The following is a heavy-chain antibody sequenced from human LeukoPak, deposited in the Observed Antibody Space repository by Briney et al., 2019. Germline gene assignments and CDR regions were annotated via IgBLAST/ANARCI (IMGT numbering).Heavy chain of an antibody. CDR2: VKQDGSEK. D-gene: IGHD2-21*02. CDR1: GFIFSNYW. J-gene: IGHJ4*01. CDR3: ARVDYCGGDCSSDAFDY. V-gene: IGHV3-7*01. Sequence: PGGSLRLSCAASGFIFSNYWMSWVRRAPGKGLEWVAIVKQDGSEKYYVDSVKGRFTISRDNLKNSIHLQMDSLRAEDTAVYYCARVDYCGGDCSSDAFDYWGHGTLVTVSS.